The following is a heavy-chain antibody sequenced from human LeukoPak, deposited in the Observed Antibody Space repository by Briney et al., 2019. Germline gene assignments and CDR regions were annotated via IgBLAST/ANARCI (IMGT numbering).Heavy chain of an antibody. V-gene: IGHV4-61*02. D-gene: IGHD5-18*01. CDR1: GGPISSGSYY. Sequence: PSQTLSLTCTVAGGPISSGSYYWSWIRQPAGKGLEWIGRIYTSGSTNYNPSLKSRVTISVDTSKNQFSLKLSSVTAADAAVYYCARDSSYGPVDYWGQGTLVTVSS. CDR3: ARDSSYGPVDY. CDR2: IYTSGST. J-gene: IGHJ4*02.